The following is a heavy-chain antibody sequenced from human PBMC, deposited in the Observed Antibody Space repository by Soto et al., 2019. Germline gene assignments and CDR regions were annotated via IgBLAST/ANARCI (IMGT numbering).Heavy chain of an antibody. V-gene: IGHV1-2*02. D-gene: IGHD2-8*02. CDR1: GYTFTGYY. CDR2: INPKTGDT. CDR3: VTGDHLVR. J-gene: IGHJ4*02. Sequence: ASVKVSCKTSGYTFTGYYLNWVRQAPGRGLEWVGWINPKTGDTNNAQKFQGRVTMNTDTSISTGYMELSGLKSDDTAVYYCVTGDHLVRWRQGPRCTVPS.